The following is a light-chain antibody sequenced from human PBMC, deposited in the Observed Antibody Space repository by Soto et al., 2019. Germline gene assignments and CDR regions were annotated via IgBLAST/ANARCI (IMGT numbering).Light chain of an antibody. Sequence: QTVVTQEPSFSESPGRTVTLTGGLSSGSVSTSYYPSWYQQTPGQAPRTLIYNTNTRSSGVPDRFSGSILGNKAALTITGAEADDESEYYCVLYMGSGISVFGGGTKLTVL. CDR2: NTN. CDR3: VLYMGSGISV. J-gene: IGLJ2*01. CDR1: SGSVSTSYY. V-gene: IGLV8-61*01.